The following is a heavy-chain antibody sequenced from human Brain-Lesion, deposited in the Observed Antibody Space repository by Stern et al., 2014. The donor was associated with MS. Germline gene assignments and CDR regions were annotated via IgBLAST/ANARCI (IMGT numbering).Heavy chain of an antibody. D-gene: IGHD2-21*01. CDR3: ARDVGGAFDY. J-gene: IGHJ4*02. Sequence: QVQLQQWGAGLLKPSETLSLTCGVYGGSFSGYYWTWIRQPPGKGLEWIGEINHTGRINYNTSLERRVTMSVDTSKHQLSLRLSAATAADTAVYYCARDVGGAFDYWGQGTLVTVSS. CDR2: INHTGRI. V-gene: IGHV4-34*01. CDR1: GGSFSGYY.